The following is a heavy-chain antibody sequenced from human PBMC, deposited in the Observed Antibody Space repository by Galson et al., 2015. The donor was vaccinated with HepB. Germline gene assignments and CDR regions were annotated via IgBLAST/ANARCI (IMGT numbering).Heavy chain of an antibody. CDR3: ARGKMTMVRGVIIRRIYFDY. CDR1: GGTFSSYA. J-gene: IGHJ4*02. CDR2: IIPILGIA. V-gene: IGHV1-69*10. Sequence: SVKVSCKASGGTFSSYAISWVRQAPGQGLEWMGGIIPILGIANYAQKFQGRVTITADKSTSTAYMELSSLRSEDTAVYYCARGKMTMVRGVIIRRIYFDYWGQGTLVTVSS. D-gene: IGHD3-10*01.